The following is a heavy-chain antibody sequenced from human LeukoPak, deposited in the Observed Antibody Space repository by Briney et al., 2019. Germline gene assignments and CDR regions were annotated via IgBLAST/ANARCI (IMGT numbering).Heavy chain of an antibody. J-gene: IGHJ4*02. CDR1: GFALSSYW. CDR2: IKQDGGEK. Sequence: GGSLRLSCAASGFALSSYWMAWVRQAPGKGLEWVATIKQDGGEKFYVDSVKGRFTISRDNAKNSLYLQMNSLRAEDTAVYYCAREDHSNYNYWGQGTLVTVSS. CDR3: AREDHSNYNY. D-gene: IGHD4-11*01. V-gene: IGHV3-7*01.